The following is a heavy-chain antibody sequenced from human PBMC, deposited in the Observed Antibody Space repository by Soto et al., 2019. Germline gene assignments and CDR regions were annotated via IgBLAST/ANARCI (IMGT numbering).Heavy chain of an antibody. J-gene: IGHJ3*02. CDR3: AKGYYYDSSGYYSDAFDI. V-gene: IGHV3-23*01. D-gene: IGHD3-22*01. CDR2: ISGSGGIT. CDR1: GFTFSSYA. Sequence: GGSLRLSCAASGFTFSSYAMSWVRQAPGKGLEWVSAISGSGGITYYSDSVKGRFTISRDNSKNTLYLQMNSLRAEDTAVYYCAKGYYYDSSGYYSDAFDIWGQGTMVTVSS.